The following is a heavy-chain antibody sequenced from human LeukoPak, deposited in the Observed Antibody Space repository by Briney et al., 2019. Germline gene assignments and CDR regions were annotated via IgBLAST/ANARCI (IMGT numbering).Heavy chain of an antibody. CDR2: IYASGST. CDR3: ARDNLPAGINDAFDI. V-gene: IGHV4-61*02. CDR1: GGFISSAGYF. J-gene: IGHJ3*02. D-gene: IGHD6-13*01. Sequence: PSETLSLTCSVSGGFISSAGYFWTWIRQPAGKRLEWIGRIYASGSTNYNPSLVSRVAPSVDTSRNQFSLRLSSVTAADTAVYYCARDNLPAGINDAFDIWGQGTRVTVSS.